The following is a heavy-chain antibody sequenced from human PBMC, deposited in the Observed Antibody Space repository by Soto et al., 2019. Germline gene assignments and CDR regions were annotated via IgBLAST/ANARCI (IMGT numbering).Heavy chain of an antibody. J-gene: IGHJ4*02. CDR2: IDAGNGNT. V-gene: IGHV1-3*01. D-gene: IGHD3-3*01. Sequence: ASVKVSCKASGYTFTSYAMHWVRQAPGQRLEWMGWIDAGNGNTKYSQKFQGRVTITRDTSASTAYMELSSLRSEDTAVYYCARPYYDFWRGYRTDIDYFDYWGQGTLVTVSS. CDR1: GYTFTSYA. CDR3: ARPYYDFWRGYRTDIDYFDY.